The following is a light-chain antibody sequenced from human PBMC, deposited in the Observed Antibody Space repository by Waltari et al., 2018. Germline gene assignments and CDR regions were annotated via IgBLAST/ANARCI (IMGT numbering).Light chain of an antibody. CDR1: QSLLYSSNNKKF. Sequence: DIVMTQSPDSLAVSLGERATISCKSRQSLLYSSNNKKFLAWYQQKPRQPPKLLIYWASTRASGVPGRFSASESGTDFSLTISSLQAEDVAVYYCHQYYTTPFTFGPGTRVDIK. CDR2: WAS. J-gene: IGKJ3*01. V-gene: IGKV4-1*01. CDR3: HQYYTTPFT.